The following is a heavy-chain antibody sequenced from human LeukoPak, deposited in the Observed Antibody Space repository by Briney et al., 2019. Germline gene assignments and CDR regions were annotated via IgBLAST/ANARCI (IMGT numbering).Heavy chain of an antibody. CDR2: IIPIFGTA. J-gene: IGHJ4*02. CDR3: ARATSGYDSWGYFDY. Sequence: SVEVSCKASGGTFSSYAISWVRQAPGQGLEWMGGIIPIFGTANYAQKFQGRVTITADESTSIAYMELSSLRSEDTAVYYCARATSGYDSWGYFDYWGQGTLVTVSS. D-gene: IGHD5-12*01. V-gene: IGHV1-69*01. CDR1: GGTFSSYA.